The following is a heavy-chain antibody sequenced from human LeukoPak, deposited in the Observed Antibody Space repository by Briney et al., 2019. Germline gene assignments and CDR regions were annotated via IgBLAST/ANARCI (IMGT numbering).Heavy chain of an antibody. CDR3: ARFQLESDWITRPGFDY. CDR2: INPNSGGT. Sequence: ASVKVSCKASGYTFTGYYMHWVRQAPGQGLEWMGWINPNSGGTSDAQKFQGRVTMTRDTSISTAYMELSRLRSDDTAVYYCARFQLESDWITRPGFDYWGQGTLVTVSS. D-gene: IGHD3/OR15-3a*01. J-gene: IGHJ4*02. V-gene: IGHV1-2*02. CDR1: GYTFTGYY.